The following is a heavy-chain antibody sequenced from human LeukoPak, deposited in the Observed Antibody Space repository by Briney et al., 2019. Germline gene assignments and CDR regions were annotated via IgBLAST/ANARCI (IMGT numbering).Heavy chain of an antibody. V-gene: IGHV4-31*03. J-gene: IGHJ4*02. CDR2: IYYSGGT. Sequence: SETLSLTCTVSGGSISSGGYHWSWIRQHPGKGLEWIGYIYYSGGTYYNPSLKSRVTISVDTSKNQFSLKLSSVTAADTAVYYCARGPSGFEFDYWGQGTLVTVSS. CDR1: GGSISSGGYH. D-gene: IGHD2-15*01. CDR3: ARGPSGFEFDY.